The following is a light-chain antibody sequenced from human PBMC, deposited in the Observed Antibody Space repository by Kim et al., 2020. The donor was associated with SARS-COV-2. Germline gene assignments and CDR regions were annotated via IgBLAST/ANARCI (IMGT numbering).Light chain of an antibody. CDR1: QSVYSSY. Sequence: EVVLTQSPGTLSLSPGERATLSCRASQSVYSSYLAWYQQKPGQAPRLLIYGASSRATGIPDRFSGSGSGTDFTLTISRLEPEDFAVYSCQQYGSSRTFGQGTKVDIK. V-gene: IGKV3-20*01. CDR3: QQYGSSRT. J-gene: IGKJ1*01. CDR2: GAS.